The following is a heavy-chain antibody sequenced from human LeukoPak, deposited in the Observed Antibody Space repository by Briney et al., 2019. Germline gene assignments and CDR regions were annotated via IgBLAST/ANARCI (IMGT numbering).Heavy chain of an antibody. CDR2: IRYDGSNK. V-gene: IGHV3-30*02. D-gene: IGHD3-3*01. CDR1: GFTFSSYG. CDR3: AKDKSEYDFWSGYSPIDY. Sequence: GGSLRLSCAASGFTFSSYGMHWVRQAPGKGLERVAFIRYDGSNKYYADSVKGRFTISRDNSKNTLYLQMNSLRAEDTAVYYCAKDKSEYDFWSGYSPIDYWGQGTLVTVSS. J-gene: IGHJ4*02.